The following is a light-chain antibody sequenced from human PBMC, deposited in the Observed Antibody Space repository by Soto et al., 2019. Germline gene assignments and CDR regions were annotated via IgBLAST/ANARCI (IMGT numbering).Light chain of an antibody. J-gene: IGKJ1*01. Sequence: EVLMTQSPPTLSMSPGERVILSCRASQSVGTNLAWYQHRPGQAPRLLMYGASTRATGIPSRFSGSGSGTEFTLTISSLQSEDFAVYYCHQYEKWTWTFGLGTKVDIK. CDR3: HQYEKWTWT. CDR2: GAS. CDR1: QSVGTN. V-gene: IGKV3-15*01.